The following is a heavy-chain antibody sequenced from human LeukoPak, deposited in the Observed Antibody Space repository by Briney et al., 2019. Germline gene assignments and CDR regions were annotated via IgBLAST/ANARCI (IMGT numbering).Heavy chain of an antibody. V-gene: IGHV3-23*01. CDR2: ISGSGGST. Sequence: GGSLRLSCAASGFTFSSYAMSWVRQAPGKGLEWVSAISGSGGSTYYADSVKGRFTISRDNSKNTLYLQMNSLRAEDTAVYYCAKDQETSYYYDSSGPIDYWSQGTLVTVSS. CDR3: AKDQETSYYYDSSGPIDY. D-gene: IGHD3-22*01. J-gene: IGHJ4*02. CDR1: GFTFSSYA.